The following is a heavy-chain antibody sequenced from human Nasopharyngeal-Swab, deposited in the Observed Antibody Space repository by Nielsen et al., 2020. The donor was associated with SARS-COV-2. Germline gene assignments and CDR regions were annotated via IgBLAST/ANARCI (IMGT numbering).Heavy chain of an antibody. CDR3: ATLRSGYYPKTFDY. V-gene: IGHV1-24*01. J-gene: IGHJ4*02. Sequence: ASVKVSCKVAGYTFTELSMHWVRQAPGKGLEWRGGFDPEDGETIYAQKFQGRVTMAEDTSTDTAYMALSSLRSEDTAVYYCATLRSGYYPKTFDYWGQGTLVTVSS. D-gene: IGHD3-3*01. CDR1: GYTFTELS. CDR2: FDPEDGET.